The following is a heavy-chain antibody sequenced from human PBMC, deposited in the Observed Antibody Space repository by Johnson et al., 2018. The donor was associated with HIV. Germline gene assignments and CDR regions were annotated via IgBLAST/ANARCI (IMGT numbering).Heavy chain of an antibody. D-gene: IGHD4-11*01. CDR2: ISYGGNNK. CDR3: ARERGYYGNPAFDI. V-gene: IGHV3-30-3*01. CDR1: GFTFSSYA. J-gene: IGHJ3*02. Sequence: QVQLVESGGGVVQPGRSLRLSCAASGFTFSSYAMHWVRQAPGKGLEWVAVISYGGNNKYYADSVKGRFTISRDNSKNTLYLQMARLRAEDTAVYYCARERGYYGNPAFDIWGQGTMVTVSS.